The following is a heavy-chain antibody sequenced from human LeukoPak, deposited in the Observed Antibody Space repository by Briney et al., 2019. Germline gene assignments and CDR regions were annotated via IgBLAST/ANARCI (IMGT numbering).Heavy chain of an antibody. J-gene: IGHJ6*02. V-gene: IGHV4-59*01. Sequence: SETLSLTCTVSGGSISSYYWSWIRQPPGKGLEWIGYIYYSGSTNYNPSLKSRVTISVDTSKNQFSLKLSSVTAADTAVYYCARAGAARPPYGMDVWGQGTTVTVSS. CDR2: IYYSGST. CDR3: ARAGAARPPYGMDV. CDR1: GGSISSYY. D-gene: IGHD6-6*01.